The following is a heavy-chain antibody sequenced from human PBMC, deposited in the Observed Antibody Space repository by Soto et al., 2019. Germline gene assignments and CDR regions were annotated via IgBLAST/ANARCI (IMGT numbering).Heavy chain of an antibody. J-gene: IGHJ6*02. CDR2: INAGNGNT. V-gene: IGHV1-3*01. CDR1: GYTFTSYS. CDR3: ARGGSSSLPYYYYGMDV. D-gene: IGHD6-13*01. Sequence: ASVKVSCNASGYTFTSYSMHWVRQAPGQRLEWMGWINAGNGNTKYSQKFQGRVTITRDTSASTAYMELSSLRSEDTAVYYCARGGSSSLPYYYYGMDVWGQGTTVTVSS.